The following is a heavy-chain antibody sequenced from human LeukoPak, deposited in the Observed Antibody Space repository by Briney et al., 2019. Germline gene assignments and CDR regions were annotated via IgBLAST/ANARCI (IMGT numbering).Heavy chain of an antibody. CDR2: ISSSSSTI. J-gene: IGHJ3*02. CDR3: ARDLYVDIVATIPDAFDI. V-gene: IGHV3-48*01. D-gene: IGHD5-12*01. CDR1: GFTFSSYS. Sequence: PGGSLRLSCADSGFTFSSYSMNWVRQAPGKGLEWVSYISSSSSTIYYADSVKGRFTISRDNAKNSLYLQMNSLRAEDTAVYYCARDLYVDIVATIPDAFDIWGQGTMVTVSS.